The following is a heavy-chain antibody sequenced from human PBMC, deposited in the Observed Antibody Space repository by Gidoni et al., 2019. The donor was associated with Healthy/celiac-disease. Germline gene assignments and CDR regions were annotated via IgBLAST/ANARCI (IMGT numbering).Heavy chain of an antibody. CDR3: ARGPPSMTTVTTKTFDAFDI. CDR2: INHSGST. J-gene: IGHJ3*02. Sequence: QVQLQQWGAGLLKPSETLSLTCAVYGGSFSGYYWSWIRQPPGKGLEWIGEINHSGSTNYNPSLKSRVTISLGTSKNQFSLKLSSVTAADTAVYYCARGPPSMTTVTTKTFDAFDILGQGTMVTVSS. CDR1: GGSFSGYY. D-gene: IGHD4-17*01. V-gene: IGHV4-34*01.